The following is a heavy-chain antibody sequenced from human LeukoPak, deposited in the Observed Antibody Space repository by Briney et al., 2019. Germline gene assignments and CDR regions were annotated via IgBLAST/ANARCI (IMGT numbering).Heavy chain of an antibody. CDR1: GYTFTSYG. D-gene: IGHD3-3*01. J-gene: IGHJ1*01. Sequence: ASVKVSCKASGYTFTSYGISWVRQAPGQGLEWMGWISAYNGNTNYAQKLQGRVTMTTDTSTSTAYMELRSLRSDDTAVYYCARDYDFSSLGFHAEYFQHWGQGTLVTVSS. CDR2: ISAYNGNT. V-gene: IGHV1-18*01. CDR3: ARDYDFSSLGFHAEYFQH.